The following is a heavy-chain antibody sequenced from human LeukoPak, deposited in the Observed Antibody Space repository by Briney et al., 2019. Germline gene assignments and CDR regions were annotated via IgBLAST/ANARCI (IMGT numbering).Heavy chain of an antibody. V-gene: IGHV3-21*01. CDR2: ISSSSSYI. J-gene: IGHJ5*02. Sequence: PGGSLRLSCAASGFTFSSYGMSWVRQAPGKGLEWVSFISSSSSYIYYADSVKGRFTISRDNAKNSLYLQMNSLRAEDTAVYYCARGAYGSGRGGNWFDPWGQGTLVTVSS. CDR3: ARGAYGSGRGGNWFDP. D-gene: IGHD3-10*01. CDR1: GFTFSSYG.